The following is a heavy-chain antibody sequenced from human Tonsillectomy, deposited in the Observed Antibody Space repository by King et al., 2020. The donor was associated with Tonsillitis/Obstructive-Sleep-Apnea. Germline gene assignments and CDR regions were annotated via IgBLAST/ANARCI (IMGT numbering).Heavy chain of an antibody. CDR3: AKGDGPLYYYYLDV. CDR2: IDSSGGTT. CDR1: GFTFSDYA. Sequence: VQLVESGGGLVQPGGSLRLSCAASGFTFSDYAMNWVRQAPGRGLEWVSAIDSSGGTTYHADSVYGRFTISKGHSKNTVYLHLNSLRAEYAAIYYCAKGDGPLYYYYLDVWGKGTTVTVSS. V-gene: IGHV3-23*04. J-gene: IGHJ6*03.